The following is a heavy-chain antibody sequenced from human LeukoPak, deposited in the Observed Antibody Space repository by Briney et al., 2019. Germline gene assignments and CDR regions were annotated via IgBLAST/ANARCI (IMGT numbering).Heavy chain of an antibody. V-gene: IGHV3-23*01. CDR3: AKAMRQYQLLTTDLDY. D-gene: IGHD2-2*01. J-gene: IGHJ4*02. CDR1: GFTFSSYA. Sequence: GGSLRLSCAASGFTFSSYAMSWVRQAPGKGLEWVSAISGSGGSTYYADSVKGRFTISRDNSKNTLYLQMNSLRAEDTAVYYCAKAMRQYQLLTTDLDYWGQGTLVTVSS. CDR2: ISGSGGST.